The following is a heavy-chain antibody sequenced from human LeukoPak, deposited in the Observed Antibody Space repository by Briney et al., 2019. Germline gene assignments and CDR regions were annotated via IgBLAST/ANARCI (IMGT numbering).Heavy chain of an antibody. CDR2: ISSSGGTI. J-gene: IGHJ6*02. CDR1: GFTFSSYE. D-gene: IGHD4-17*01. V-gene: IGHV3-48*03. Sequence: PGGSPRLSCAASGFTFSSYEMNWVRQAPGKGLEWVSYISSSGGTIYYADSVKGRFTISRDNAKNSVHLQMNSLRAEDTAVYYCARVHDYGYYYGMDVWGQGTTVTVSS. CDR3: ARVHDYGYYYGMDV.